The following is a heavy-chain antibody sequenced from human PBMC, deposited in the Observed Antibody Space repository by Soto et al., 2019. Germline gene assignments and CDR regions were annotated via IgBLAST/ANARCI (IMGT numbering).Heavy chain of an antibody. CDR3: ARDQYYDFWSGYPPAAYFDY. Sequence: GGSLRLSCAASGFTFSSYAMSWVRQAPGKGLEWVSAISGSGGSTYYADSVKGRFTISRDNAKNSLYLQMNSLRAEDTAVYYCARDQYYDFWSGYPPAAYFDYWGQGTLVTVSS. CDR2: ISGSGGST. D-gene: IGHD3-3*01. CDR1: GFTFSSYA. V-gene: IGHV3-23*01. J-gene: IGHJ4*02.